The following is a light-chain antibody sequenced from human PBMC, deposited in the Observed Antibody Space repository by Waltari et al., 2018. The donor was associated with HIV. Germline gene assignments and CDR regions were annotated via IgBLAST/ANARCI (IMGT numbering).Light chain of an antibody. J-gene: IGLJ2*01. Sequence: QSVLTQPPSASGTPGQRVTISCSGSSSNIGSYYVYWYQQLPGTAPKLLIYSNNQRPSGVPDRFSGSKSGTSASLAISGLRSEDEADYYCSSYTSTSTGVIGGGTKLTVL. CDR2: SNN. V-gene: IGLV1-47*01. CDR1: SSNIGSYY. CDR3: SSYTSTSTGV.